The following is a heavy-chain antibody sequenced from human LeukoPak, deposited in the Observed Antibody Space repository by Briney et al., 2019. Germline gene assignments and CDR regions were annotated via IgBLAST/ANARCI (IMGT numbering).Heavy chain of an antibody. CDR1: GGTFSSYT. D-gene: IGHD5-18*01. J-gene: IGHJ3*02. CDR2: IIPIFGTA. CDR3: ARENSGDTATDAFDI. Sequence: GASVKVSCKASGGTFSSYTISWVRQAPGQGLEWMGGIIPIFGTANYAQKFQGRVTITTNESTSTAYMELSSLRSEDTAVYYCARENSGDTATDAFDIWGQGTMVTVSS. V-gene: IGHV1-69*05.